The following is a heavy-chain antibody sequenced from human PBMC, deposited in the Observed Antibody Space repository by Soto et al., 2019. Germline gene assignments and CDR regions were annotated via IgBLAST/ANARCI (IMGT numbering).Heavy chain of an antibody. CDR3: ARDQPGYSYCYGLGY. J-gene: IGHJ4*02. D-gene: IGHD5-18*01. CDR1: GFTFSSYS. V-gene: IGHV3-21*01. CDR2: ISSSSYI. Sequence: EVQLVESGGGLVKPGGSLRLSCAASGFTFSSYSMNWVSQAPGKGLEWVSSISSSSYIYYADSVKGRFTVPSDNAKNSLYLQMNSLIAEDTAVYYCARDQPGYSYCYGLGYWGQGTLVTVSS.